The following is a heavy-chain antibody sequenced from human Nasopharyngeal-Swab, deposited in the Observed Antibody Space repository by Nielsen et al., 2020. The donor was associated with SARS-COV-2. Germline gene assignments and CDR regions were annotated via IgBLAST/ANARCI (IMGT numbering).Heavy chain of an antibody. J-gene: IGHJ6*02. CDR1: GGSISSGGYY. D-gene: IGHD3-10*01. V-gene: IGHV4-31*03. Sequence: SETLSLTCTVSGGSISSGGYYWSWIRQHPGKGLEWIGYIYYSGSTYYNPSPKSRVTISVDTSKNQFSLKLSSVTAADTAVYYCARDRRAQSGRGFGEPWNYYGMDVWGQGTTVTVSS. CDR3: ARDRRAQSGRGFGEPWNYYGMDV. CDR2: IYYSGST.